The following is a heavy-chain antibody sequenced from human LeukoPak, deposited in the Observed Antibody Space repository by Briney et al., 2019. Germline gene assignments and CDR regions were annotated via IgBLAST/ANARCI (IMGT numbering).Heavy chain of an antibody. CDR1: GFTFSSYA. V-gene: IGHV3-23*01. J-gene: IGHJ4*02. CDR3: AKLGAHVILYGSGSYLEPFDY. D-gene: IGHD3-10*01. Sequence: GGSLRLSCAASGFTFSSYAMSWVRQAPRKGLEWVSAISGSGGSTYYADSVKGRFTISRDNSKNTLYLQMNSLRAEDTAVCYCAKLGAHVILYGSGSYLEPFDYWGQGTLVTVSS. CDR2: ISGSGGST.